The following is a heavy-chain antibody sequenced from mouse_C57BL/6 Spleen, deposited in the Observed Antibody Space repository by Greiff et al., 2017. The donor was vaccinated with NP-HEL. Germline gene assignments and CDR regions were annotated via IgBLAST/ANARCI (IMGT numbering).Heavy chain of an antibody. Sequence: EVKLVESGGGLVQPGGSLSLSCAASGFTFTAYYMSWVRQPPGKALEWLGFIRHKANGYTTEYSASVKGRFTISRDNSQSILYLHMRSLRAEDSATYYCARWDYYGSSHWYFDVWGTGTTVTVSS. CDR2: IRHKANGYTT. D-gene: IGHD1-1*01. J-gene: IGHJ1*03. CDR1: GFTFTAYY. CDR3: ARWDYYGSSHWYFDV. V-gene: IGHV7-3*01.